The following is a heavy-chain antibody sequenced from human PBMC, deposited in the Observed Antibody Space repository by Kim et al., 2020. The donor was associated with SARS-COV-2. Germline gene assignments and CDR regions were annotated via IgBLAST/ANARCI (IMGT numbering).Heavy chain of an antibody. V-gene: IGHV4-59*01. D-gene: IGHD4-4*01. CDR2: T. J-gene: IGHJ4*02. Sequence: TNYNPSLKSRVTISVDTSKNQFSLKLSSVTAADTAVYYCARATVEDHFDYWGQGTLVTVSS. CDR3: ARATVEDHFDY.